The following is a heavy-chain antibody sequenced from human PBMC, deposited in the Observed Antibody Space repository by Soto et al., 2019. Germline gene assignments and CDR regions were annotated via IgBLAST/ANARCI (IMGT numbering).Heavy chain of an antibody. CDR3: ARKNMVRGVIIVDY. J-gene: IGHJ4*02. V-gene: IGHV4-30-4*01. Sequence: SETLSLTCTVSGGSISSGDYYWSWIRQPPGKGLEWIGYIYYSGSTYYNPSLKSRVTISVDTSKNQFSLKLSSVTAADTAVYYCARKNMVRGVIIVDYWGQGTLVTVSS. CDR1: GGSISSGDYY. CDR2: IYYSGST. D-gene: IGHD3-10*01.